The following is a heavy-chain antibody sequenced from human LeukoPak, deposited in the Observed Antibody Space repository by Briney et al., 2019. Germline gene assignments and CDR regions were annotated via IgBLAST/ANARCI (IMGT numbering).Heavy chain of an antibody. CDR2: INPNSGGT. D-gene: IGHD2-2*01. J-gene: IGHJ1*01. V-gene: IGHV1-2*02. Sequence: GASVKVSCKASGYTFTGYYMHWVRQAPGPGLEWMGWINPNSGGTNYAQKFQGRVTMTRDTSISTAYMELSRLRSDDTAVYYCANTLPPGYCSSTSCYDLGYFQHWGQGTLVTVSS. CDR3: ANTLPPGYCSSTSCYDLGYFQH. CDR1: GYTFTGYY.